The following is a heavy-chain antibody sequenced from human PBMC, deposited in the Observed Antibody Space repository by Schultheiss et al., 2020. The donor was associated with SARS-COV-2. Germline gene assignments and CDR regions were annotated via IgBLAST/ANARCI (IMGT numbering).Heavy chain of an antibody. D-gene: IGHD3-22*01. CDR1: GGSFSGYY. Sequence: SQTLSLTCAVYGGSFSGYYWSWIRQPPGKGLEWIGEINHSGSTYYNPSLKSRVTMSVDTSKNQFSLKLSSVTAADTAVYYCAKEGANYYDSSGPYDYWGQGTLVTVSS. V-gene: IGHV4-34*01. CDR3: AKEGANYYDSSGPYDY. J-gene: IGHJ4*02. CDR2: INHSGST.